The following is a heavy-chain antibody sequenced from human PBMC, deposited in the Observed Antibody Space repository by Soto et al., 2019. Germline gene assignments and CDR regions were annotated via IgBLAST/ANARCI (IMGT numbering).Heavy chain of an antibody. D-gene: IGHD1-26*01. Sequence: PSQTLSLTCAISGDSVSSKDAACNWIRQSPSRGLEWLGRTYYRSKWSTDYAVSLKGRITVKPDTSKNQFSLQLNSVTPEDTAVYYCARALAGSYGYWGQGTLVTVSS. V-gene: IGHV6-1*01. CDR2: TYYRSKWST. CDR3: ARALAGSYGY. J-gene: IGHJ4*02. CDR1: GDSVSSKDAA.